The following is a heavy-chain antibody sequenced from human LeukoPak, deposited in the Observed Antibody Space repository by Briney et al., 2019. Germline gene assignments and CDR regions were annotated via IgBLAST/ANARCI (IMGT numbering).Heavy chain of an antibody. J-gene: IGHJ4*02. CDR3: ARPASDNGGFDF. Sequence: GASVKVSCKASGYTFTSYDINWVRQATGQGLAWTGWMNPNSGNTGYAQKFQGRVTITRNNAISTDYMELSSLRSEDTAIYYCARPASDNGGFDFWGQGAQVTVSS. CDR2: MNPNSGNT. V-gene: IGHV1-8*03. CDR1: GYTFTSYD. D-gene: IGHD4-23*01.